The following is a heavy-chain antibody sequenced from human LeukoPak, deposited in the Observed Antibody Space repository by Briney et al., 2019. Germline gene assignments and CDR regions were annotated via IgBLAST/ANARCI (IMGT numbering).Heavy chain of an antibody. CDR1: GGSISSSSYY. Sequence: PSETLSLTCTVSGGSISSSSYYWGWIRQPPGKGLEWIGSIYYSGSTYYNPSLKSRVTISVDTSKNQFSLKLSSVTAADTAVYYCAREQNSGYAIFDYWGQGTLVTVSS. V-gene: IGHV4-39*07. J-gene: IGHJ4*02. D-gene: IGHD5-12*01. CDR3: AREQNSGYAIFDY. CDR2: IYYSGST.